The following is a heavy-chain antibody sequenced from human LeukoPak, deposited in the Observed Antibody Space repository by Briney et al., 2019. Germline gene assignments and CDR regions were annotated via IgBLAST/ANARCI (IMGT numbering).Heavy chain of an antibody. CDR3: ARVRIAAAGTFYYYGMDV. Sequence: GSLRLSCAASGFTFNTYNMNWVRQTPSKGLEWISYISSSSGTIYYADSVKGRFTISRDNAKNSLYLQMNSLRAEDTAVYYCARVRIAAAGTFYYYGMDVWGQGTTVTVSS. J-gene: IGHJ6*02. CDR1: GFTFNTYN. D-gene: IGHD6-13*01. CDR2: ISSSSGTI. V-gene: IGHV3-48*01.